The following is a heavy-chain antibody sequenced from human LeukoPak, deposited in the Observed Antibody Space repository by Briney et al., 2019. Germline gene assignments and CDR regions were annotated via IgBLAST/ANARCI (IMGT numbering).Heavy chain of an antibody. CDR2: IYHSGRT. CDR3: ARRRYYDSTGYFE. D-gene: IGHD3-22*01. CDR1: GDYISSSSYY. V-gene: IGHV4-39*01. Sequence: SETLSLTCAVSGDYISSSSYYWGWIRQSPGTGLEWIGDIYHSGRTYYNPSLKSRVAISIDASKNQFSLRLRSMTAADTAVFYCARRRYYDSTGYFEWGRGTLVTVSS. J-gene: IGHJ1*01.